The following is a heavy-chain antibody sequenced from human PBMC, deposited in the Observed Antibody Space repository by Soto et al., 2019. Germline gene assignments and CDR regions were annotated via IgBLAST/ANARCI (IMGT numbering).Heavy chain of an antibody. D-gene: IGHD3-10*01. CDR2: INRNGGSA. Sequence: EVQLLDSGGGLVQPGGSLRLSCEASGFTFSSYAMSWVRQAPGKGLAWVSSINRNGGSANYADSVKGRFTISRDDSKNILSLQMNSLRAEDTAIYYCAKNYYFDCWGQGTLVTVSS. CDR1: GFTFSSYA. CDR3: AKNYYFDC. V-gene: IGHV3-23*01. J-gene: IGHJ4*02.